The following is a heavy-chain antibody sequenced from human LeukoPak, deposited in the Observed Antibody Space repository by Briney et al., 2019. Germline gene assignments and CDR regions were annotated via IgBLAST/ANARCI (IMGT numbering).Heavy chain of an antibody. D-gene: IGHD3-10*01. Sequence: SETLSLTCAVYGGSFSGYYWSWIRQPPGKGLEWIGEINHSGSTNYNPSLKSRVTISVDTSKNQFSLKLSSVTAADTAVYYCARLFPIYCGSGTNPLKNFDYWGQGTLVTVSS. V-gene: IGHV4-34*01. CDR2: INHSGST. CDR1: GGSFSGYY. J-gene: IGHJ4*02. CDR3: ARLFPIYCGSGTNPLKNFDY.